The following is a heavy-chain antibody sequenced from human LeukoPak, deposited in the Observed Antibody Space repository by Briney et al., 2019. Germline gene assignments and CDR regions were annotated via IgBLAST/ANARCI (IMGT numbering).Heavy chain of an antibody. CDR2: ISSSSSTI. Sequence: GSLRLSCAASGFTFGSYIMNWVRQTPGRGLEWVSYISSSSSTIYYADSVKGRFTISRDNAKNSLYLQMNSLRAEDTAVYYCARRNYYDSSGYYSYWGQGTLVTVSS. V-gene: IGHV3-48*01. CDR3: ARRNYYDSSGYYSY. J-gene: IGHJ4*02. D-gene: IGHD3-22*01. CDR1: GFTFGSYI.